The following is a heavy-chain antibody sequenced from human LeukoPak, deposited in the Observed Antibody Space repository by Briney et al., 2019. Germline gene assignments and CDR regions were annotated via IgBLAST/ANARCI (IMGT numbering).Heavy chain of an antibody. Sequence: GGSLRLSCAASGFTFSGSALHWVRQASGKGLEWVGRIRSKANNYATASTASVKGRFTISRDDSKNTAYLQMNSLKTEDTALYYCAKDRYGGNSGYFQHWGQGTLVTVSS. D-gene: IGHD4-23*01. J-gene: IGHJ1*01. CDR3: AKDRYGGNSGYFQH. CDR1: GFTFSGSA. V-gene: IGHV3-73*01. CDR2: IRSKANNYAT.